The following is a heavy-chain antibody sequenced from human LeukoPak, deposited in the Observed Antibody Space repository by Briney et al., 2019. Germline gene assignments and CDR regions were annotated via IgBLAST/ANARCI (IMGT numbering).Heavy chain of an antibody. V-gene: IGHV1-18*01. CDR2: ISAYNGNT. D-gene: IGHD6-13*01. Sequence: ASVKVSCKASGYTFTNYGISWVRQAPGQGLEWMGWISAYNGNTNYARRLQGRVTMTTDTSTSTAYMELRSLRSDDTAVYYCARDGGIAAAGKRYWFDPWGQGTLVTVSS. CDR3: ARDGGIAAAGKRYWFDP. J-gene: IGHJ5*02. CDR1: GYTFTNYG.